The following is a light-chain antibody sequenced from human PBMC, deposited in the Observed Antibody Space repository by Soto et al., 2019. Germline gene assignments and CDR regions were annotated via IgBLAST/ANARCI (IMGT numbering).Light chain of an antibody. CDR1: QSLVHSDGNTY. Sequence: DIVLTQTPLSSPVTLGQPASISCRSSQSLVHSDGNTYLNWLQQRPGQPPRLLIYSVSNRLSGVPDRFSGGGAGKDFTLQISRVEAEDVGVYSWVQATAFPRTFGQGTKVEIK. CDR2: SVS. J-gene: IGKJ1*01. CDR3: VQATAFPRT. V-gene: IGKV2-24*01.